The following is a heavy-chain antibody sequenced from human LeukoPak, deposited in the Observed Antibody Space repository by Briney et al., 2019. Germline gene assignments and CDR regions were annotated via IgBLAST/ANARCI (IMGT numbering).Heavy chain of an antibody. CDR2: IYYSGST. D-gene: IGHD6-13*01. CDR1: GGSISSYY. J-gene: IGHJ4*02. CDR3: ASSSGGYSSSWYLVY. Sequence: PSETLSLTCTVSGGSISSYYWSWIRQPPGKGLEWIGYIYYSGSTNYNPSLKSRVTISVDTSKNQFSLKLSSVTAADTAVYYCASSSGGYSSSWYLVYWGQGTLVTVSS. V-gene: IGHV4-59*01.